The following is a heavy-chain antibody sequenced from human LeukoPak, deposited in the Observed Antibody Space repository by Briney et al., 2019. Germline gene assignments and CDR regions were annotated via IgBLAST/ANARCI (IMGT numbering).Heavy chain of an antibody. D-gene: IGHD5-18*01. J-gene: IGHJ3*02. CDR3: AKGVATATLHGAFDI. CDR1: GFTFSSYG. V-gene: IGHV3-30*18. CDR2: ISFDGSYK. Sequence: GGSLRLSCAASGFTFSSYGMHWVRQAPGKGLEWVGVISFDGSYKYYADSVKGRFTISRDNSKNTLYLQTNSLRAEDTAVFYCAKGVATATLHGAFDIWGQGTMVTVSS.